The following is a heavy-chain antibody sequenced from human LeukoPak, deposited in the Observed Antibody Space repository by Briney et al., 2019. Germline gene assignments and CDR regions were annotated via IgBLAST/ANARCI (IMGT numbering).Heavy chain of an antibody. D-gene: IGHD5-18*01. CDR2: ITSDSSYI. CDR3: ARDCERGYSYGLC. Sequence: TGGSLRLSCAASGIIITGYSMNWIRQAPGKGLEWVATITSDSSYISHAASVRGRFTFSRDNAKNSVFLQMDSLRAGDTAVYFCARDCERGYSYGLCGGQGTVVTVSS. J-gene: IGHJ4*02. V-gene: IGHV3-21*01. CDR1: GIIITGYS.